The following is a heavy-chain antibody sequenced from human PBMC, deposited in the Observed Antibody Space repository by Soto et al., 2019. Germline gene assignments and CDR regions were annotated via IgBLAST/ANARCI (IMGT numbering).Heavy chain of an antibody. Sequence: QITLRESGPTLVKPTQTLTLTCTFSGFSLTTTAVAVGWIRQPPGKALEWLALIYGNDDKYYSPSLKSRLTITQYTSQNPVVLTMTNMDPVDTATYYCTHRRNSCSCGRCHVLYYPWGQGTLVTVSS. D-gene: IGHD2-15*01. V-gene: IGHV2-5*01. J-gene: IGHJ5*02. CDR3: THRRNSCSCGRCHVLYYP. CDR1: GFSLTTTAVA. CDR2: IYGNDDK.